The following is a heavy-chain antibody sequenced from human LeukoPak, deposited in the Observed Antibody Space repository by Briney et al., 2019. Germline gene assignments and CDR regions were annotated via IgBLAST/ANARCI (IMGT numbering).Heavy chain of an antibody. V-gene: IGHV4-59*01. CDR2: ISYSGST. CDR1: GGSISNYY. Sequence: SETLSLTCTVSGGSISNYYWSWIRQPPGKGLEWLGYISYSGSTNYNPSLKSRVTISVDMSKNQFPLKLSSVTAADTAVYYCARDSGPGYSFGLYYYYGLDVWGQGTTVTVSS. D-gene: IGHD5-18*01. J-gene: IGHJ6*02. CDR3: ARDSGPGYSFGLYYYYGLDV.